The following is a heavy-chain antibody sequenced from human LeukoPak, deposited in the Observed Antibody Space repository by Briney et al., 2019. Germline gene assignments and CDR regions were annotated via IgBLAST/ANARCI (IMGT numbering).Heavy chain of an antibody. Sequence: VASVKVSCKASGYTFTSYYMHWVRQAPGQGLEWMGIINPSGGSTSYAQKFQGRVTMTRDMSTSTVYMELSSLRSEDTAVYYCAKIDGYREDFDYWGQGTLVTVSS. J-gene: IGHJ4*02. CDR2: INPSGGST. V-gene: IGHV1-46*01. CDR1: GYTFTSYY. D-gene: IGHD5-24*01. CDR3: AKIDGYREDFDY.